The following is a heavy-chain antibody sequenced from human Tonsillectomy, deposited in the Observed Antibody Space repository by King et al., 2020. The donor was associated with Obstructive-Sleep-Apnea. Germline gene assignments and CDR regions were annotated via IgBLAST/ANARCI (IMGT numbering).Heavy chain of an antibody. Sequence: VQLVESGGGLVQPGGSLRLSCAASGFSFSNYDMQWVRQAPGKGLEWVSTIDTAGDTYYPGSVEGRFTISRENAKNSLYLQMNNLRAGDTAVYYCAREGGYCSSGSCRIDSYYGLDVWGQGTTVTVSS. CDR2: IDTAGDT. D-gene: IGHD2-15*01. J-gene: IGHJ6*02. CDR3: AREGGYCSSGSCRIDSYYGLDV. V-gene: IGHV3-13*01. CDR1: GFSFSNYD.